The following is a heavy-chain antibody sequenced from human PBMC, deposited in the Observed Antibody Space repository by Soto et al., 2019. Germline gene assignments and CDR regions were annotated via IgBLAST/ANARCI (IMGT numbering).Heavy chain of an antibody. CDR3: ARQEGYCSGGSCYGY. Sequence: GESLKISCKGSGYSFTSYWIGWVRQMPGKGLEWMGIIYPGDSDTRYSPSFQVQVTISADKSISTGYLQWSSLKASDTAMYYCARQEGYCSGGSCYGYWGQGTLVTVSS. J-gene: IGHJ4*02. CDR1: GYSFTSYW. CDR2: IYPGDSDT. V-gene: IGHV5-51*01. D-gene: IGHD2-15*01.